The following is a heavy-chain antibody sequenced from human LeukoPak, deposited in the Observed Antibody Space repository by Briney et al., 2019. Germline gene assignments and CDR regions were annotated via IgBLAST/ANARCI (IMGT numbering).Heavy chain of an antibody. CDR1: GFTFSSYG. D-gene: IGHD2-8*02. CDR3: ARYTPEGTGAFWNYYYGMDV. CDR2: ISSGSIK. Sequence: GGSLRLSCAASGFTFSSYGMNWVRHARGEGLEWVLYISSGSIKYNAASVKGRFTNSRYNAKNSLYLQMNSLRAEDTAVYYCARYTPEGTGAFWNYYYGMDVWGQGTTVTVPS. V-gene: IGHV3-48*01. J-gene: IGHJ6*02.